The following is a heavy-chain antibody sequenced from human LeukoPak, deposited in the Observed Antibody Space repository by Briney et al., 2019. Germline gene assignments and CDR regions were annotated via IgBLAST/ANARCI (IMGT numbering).Heavy chain of an antibody. CDR3: ARMGCSSTSCYLSWFDP. CDR1: GYSSTSYW. Sequence: GESLKISCKGSGYSSTSYWIGWVRQMPGKGLEWMGIIYPGDSDTRYSPSFQGQVTISADKSISTAYLQWSSLKASDTAMYYCARMGCSSTSCYLSWFDPWGQGTLVTVSS. D-gene: IGHD2-2*01. CDR2: IYPGDSDT. V-gene: IGHV5-51*01. J-gene: IGHJ5*02.